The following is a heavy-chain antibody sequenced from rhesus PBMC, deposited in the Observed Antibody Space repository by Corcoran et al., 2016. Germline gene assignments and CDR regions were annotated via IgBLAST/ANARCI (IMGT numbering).Heavy chain of an antibody. Sequence: QVQLQESGPGVVKPSETLSLTCAVSGGSISDSYRWSWIRQPPGKGLEWIGYIYGSSTSTNYNPSLKSRVTISKDTSKNQFSLKLSSVTAADTAVYYCARGGIGGSYYYCDYWGQGVLVTVSS. CDR1: GGSISDSYR. CDR2: IYGSSTST. CDR3: ARGGIGGSYYYCDY. V-gene: IGHV4S10*01. J-gene: IGHJ4*01. D-gene: IGHD3-16*01.